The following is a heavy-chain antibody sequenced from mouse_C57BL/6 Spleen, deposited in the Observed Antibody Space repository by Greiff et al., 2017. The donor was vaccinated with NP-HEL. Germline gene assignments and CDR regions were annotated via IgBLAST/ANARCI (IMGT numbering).Heavy chain of an antibody. Sequence: QVQLQQPGAELVRPGSSVKLSCKASGYTFTSYWMHWVKQRPIQGLEWIGNIDPSDSETHYNQKFKDKATLTVDKSSSTAYMQLSSLTSEDSAVYYCARSYYYGRSYFDYWGQGTTLTVSS. J-gene: IGHJ2*01. D-gene: IGHD1-1*01. V-gene: IGHV1-52*01. CDR1: GYTFTSYW. CDR2: IDPSDSET. CDR3: ARSYYYGRSYFDY.